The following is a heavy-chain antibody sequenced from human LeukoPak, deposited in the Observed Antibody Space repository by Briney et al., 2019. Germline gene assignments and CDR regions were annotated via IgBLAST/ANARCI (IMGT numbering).Heavy chain of an antibody. CDR3: ARDRSQGYFDY. J-gene: IGHJ4*02. CDR2: ISYDGSNK. Sequence: GGSLRLSCAASGFTFSSYAMHWVRQAPGRGLEWVAVISYDGSNKYYADSVKGRFTISRDNSKNTLYLQMNSLRAEDTAVYYCARDRSQGYFDYWGQGTLVTVSS. CDR1: GFTFSSYA. V-gene: IGHV3-30*04.